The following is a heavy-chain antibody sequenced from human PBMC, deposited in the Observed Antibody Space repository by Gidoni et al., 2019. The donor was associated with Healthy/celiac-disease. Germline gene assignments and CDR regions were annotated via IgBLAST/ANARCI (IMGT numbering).Heavy chain of an antibody. D-gene: IGHD6-19*01. CDR3: AKEQAAVAGTSFGY. V-gene: IGHV3-23*01. CDR1: GFTFSSYA. CDR2: MSGSGGST. Sequence: EVQLLESWGGLVQPGGSLRLSLAASGFTFSSYAMSWVRQAPGKGLEWVSAMSGSGGSTYYADSVKGRCNISRDNSKNTLYLQMNSLRAEDTAVYYCAKEQAAVAGTSFGYWGQGTLVTVSS. J-gene: IGHJ4*02.